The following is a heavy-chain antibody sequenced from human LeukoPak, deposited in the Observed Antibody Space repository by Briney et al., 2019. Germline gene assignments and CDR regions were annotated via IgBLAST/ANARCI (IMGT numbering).Heavy chain of an antibody. D-gene: IGHD3-3*01. J-gene: IGHJ5*02. V-gene: IGHV4-59*01. CDR1: GGSISSYY. CDR2: IYYSGST. Sequence: KTSETLSLTCTVSGGSISSYYWSWIRQPPGKGLEWIGYIYYSGSTNYNPSLKSRVTISVDTSKNQFSLKLSSVTAADTAVYYCAREGYDFWSGYYSNWFDPWGQGTLVTVSS. CDR3: AREGYDFWSGYYSNWFDP.